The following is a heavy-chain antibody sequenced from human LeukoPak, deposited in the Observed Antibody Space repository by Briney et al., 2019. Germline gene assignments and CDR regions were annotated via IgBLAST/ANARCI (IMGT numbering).Heavy chain of an antibody. CDR3: AITPSRDGSQF. J-gene: IGHJ4*02. CDR2: ISSNGVKT. Sequence: GGSLRLSCAASGFTFSRDYIHWVRQAPGRGLEYVSAISSNGVKTHYTNSVKGRFTISRDNSKNTLYLQMNSLRAEDTAVYYCAITPSRDGSQFWGQGTLVTVSS. CDR1: GFTFSRDY. D-gene: IGHD5-24*01. V-gene: IGHV3-64*04.